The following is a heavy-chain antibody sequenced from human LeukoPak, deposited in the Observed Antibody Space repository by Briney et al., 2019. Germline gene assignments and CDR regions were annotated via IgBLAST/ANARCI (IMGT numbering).Heavy chain of an antibody. J-gene: IGHJ4*02. CDR2: ISSSSSYI. D-gene: IGHD2-2*01. CDR3: ARYCSSTSCYSGFGY. CDR1: GFTFSSYS. V-gene: IGHV3-21*01. Sequence: PGGSLRLSCAASGFTFSSYSMNWVRQAPGKGLEWVSPISSSSSYIYYADSVKGRFTISRDNAKNSLYLQMNSLGAEDTAVYYCARYCSSTSCYSGFGYWGQGTLVTVSS.